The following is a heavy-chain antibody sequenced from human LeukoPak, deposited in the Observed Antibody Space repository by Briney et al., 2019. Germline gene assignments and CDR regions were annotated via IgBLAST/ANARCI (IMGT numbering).Heavy chain of an antibody. CDR3: AREAVAAKFDY. CDR2: INPSGGST. D-gene: IGHD2-15*01. CDR1: GYTFTSYY. V-gene: IGHV1-46*01. J-gene: IGHJ4*02. Sequence: EASVKVSFKASGYTFTSYYMHWVRQAPGQGLEWMGIINPSGGSTSYAQKFQGRVTMTRDTSTSTVYMELSSLRSEDTAVYYCAREAVAAKFDYWGQGALVTVSS.